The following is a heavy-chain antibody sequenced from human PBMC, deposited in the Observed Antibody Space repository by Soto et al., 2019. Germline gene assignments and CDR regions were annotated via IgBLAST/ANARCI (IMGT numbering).Heavy chain of an antibody. CDR1: GYTFTSYG. J-gene: IGHJ4*02. CDR3: ARDPPTVTTLFDPFDY. CDR2: ISAYNGNT. Sequence: GASVKVSCKASGYTFTSYGISWVRQAPGQGLEWMGWISAYNGNTNYAQKLQGRVTMTTDTSTSTAYMELRSLRSDDTAVYYCARDPPTVTTLFDPFDYWGQGTLVTVSS. D-gene: IGHD4-17*01. V-gene: IGHV1-18*01.